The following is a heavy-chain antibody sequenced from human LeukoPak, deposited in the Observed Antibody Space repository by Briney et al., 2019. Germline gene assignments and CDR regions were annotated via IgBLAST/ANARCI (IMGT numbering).Heavy chain of an antibody. CDR1: AFTFSSYS. V-gene: IGHV3-48*01. Sequence: GGSLRLSCAASAFTFSSYSMNWVRQAPGKGLEWVSYISSSSSTIYYADSVKGRFTISRDNAKKSLYLQMNSLRAEDTAVYYCARPSRGFFDYWGQGTLVTVSS. CDR3: ARPSRGFFDY. D-gene: IGHD3-10*01. CDR2: ISSSSSTI. J-gene: IGHJ4*02.